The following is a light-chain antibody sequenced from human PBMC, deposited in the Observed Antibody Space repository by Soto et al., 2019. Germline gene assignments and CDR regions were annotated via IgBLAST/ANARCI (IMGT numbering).Light chain of an antibody. V-gene: IGLV2-8*01. CDR3: SSYAGSSIPVA. CDR1: TRTVVGNNL. CDR2: AVT. J-gene: IGLJ2*01. Sequence: QSALTQPPSASGSPGQSVTISCTGATRTVVGNNLVSWYQHHPGKAPRLMIYAVTQRPSGVPDRFSGSKSGNTASLTVSGLQVDDEAYYYCSSYAGSSIPVAFGGGTKLTVL.